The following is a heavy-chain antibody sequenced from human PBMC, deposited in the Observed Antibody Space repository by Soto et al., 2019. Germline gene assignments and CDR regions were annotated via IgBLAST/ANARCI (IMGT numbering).Heavy chain of an antibody. V-gene: IGHV3-33*01. CDR1: GVTFSSYG. Sequence: QVQLVESGGGVVQPGRSLRLSCAASGVTFSSYGMHWVRQAPGKGLEWVAVIWYDGSNKYYADSVKGRFTISRDNSKNTLYLQMNSLRAEDTAVYYCARAEGYMDVWGKGTTVTVSS. J-gene: IGHJ6*03. CDR2: IWYDGSNK. CDR3: ARAEGYMDV.